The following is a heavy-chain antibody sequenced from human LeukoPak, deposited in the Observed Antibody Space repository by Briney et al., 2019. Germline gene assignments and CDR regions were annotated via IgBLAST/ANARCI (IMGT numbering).Heavy chain of an antibody. CDR3: ARGPYSYDSSGAFDI. J-gene: IGHJ3*02. CDR1: GDSISSGDYY. CDR2: ISSSGST. D-gene: IGHD3-22*01. Sequence: MASETLSLACTVSGDSISSGDYYWSWIRQSAGKGLEWFGRISSSGSTNYNPSLKSRVTISVDTSKNQFSLKLSSVTAADTAVYFCARGPYSYDSSGAFDIWGQGTMVTVSS. V-gene: IGHV4-61*02.